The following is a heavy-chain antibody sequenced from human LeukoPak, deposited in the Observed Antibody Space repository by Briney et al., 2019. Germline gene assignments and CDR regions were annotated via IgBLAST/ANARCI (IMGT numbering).Heavy chain of an antibody. Sequence: KPSETLSLTCTVSGGSISSYYWSWIRQPPGKGLEWIGYIYYSGSTNYNPSLKSQVTISVDTSKNQFSLKLSSVTAADTAVYYCARDAGNWYFDLWGRGTLVTVSS. V-gene: IGHV4-59*01. CDR3: ARDAGNWYFDL. J-gene: IGHJ2*01. CDR1: GGSISSYY. CDR2: IYYSGST.